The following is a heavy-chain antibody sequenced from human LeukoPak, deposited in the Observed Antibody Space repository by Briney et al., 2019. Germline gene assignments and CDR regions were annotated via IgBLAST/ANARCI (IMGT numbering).Heavy chain of an antibody. D-gene: IGHD3-10*01. CDR2: ISSSGSTI. Sequence: PGGSLRLSCAASGFTFSSYSMNWVRQAPGKGLEWVSYISSSGSTIYYADSVKGRFTISRDNAKNSLYLQMNSLRAEDTAVYYCASSSGYYGSGSLEIDYWGQGTLVTVSS. J-gene: IGHJ4*02. CDR1: GFTFSSYS. V-gene: IGHV3-48*04. CDR3: ASSSGYYGSGSLEIDY.